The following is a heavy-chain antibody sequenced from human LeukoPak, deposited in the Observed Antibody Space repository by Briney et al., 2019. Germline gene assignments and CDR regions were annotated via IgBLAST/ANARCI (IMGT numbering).Heavy chain of an antibody. Sequence: HPGGSLRLSCAASGFTLSSYAMHWVRQAPGKGLEWVAVISYDGSNKYYADSVKGRFTISRDNSKNTLYLQMNSLRAEDTAVYYCARGRGYCSGTSCYIDYWGQGTLVTVSS. CDR2: ISYDGSNK. D-gene: IGHD2-2*02. CDR1: GFTLSSYA. J-gene: IGHJ4*02. V-gene: IGHV3-30-3*01. CDR3: ARGRGYCSGTSCYIDY.